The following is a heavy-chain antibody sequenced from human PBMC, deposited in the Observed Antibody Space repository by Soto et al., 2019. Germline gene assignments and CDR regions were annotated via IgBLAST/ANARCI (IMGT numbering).Heavy chain of an antibody. CDR1: GYTFTSYY. CDR2: INPSGGST. Sequence: ASVKVSCKASGYTFTSYYMHWVRQAPGQGLEWMGIINPSGGSTSYAQKFQGRVTMTRDTSTSTVYMELSSLRSEDTAVYYCARVDFGPQYYYGMDVWGQGTTDTVSS. CDR3: ARVDFGPQYYYGMDV. D-gene: IGHD3-10*01. J-gene: IGHJ6*02. V-gene: IGHV1-46*03.